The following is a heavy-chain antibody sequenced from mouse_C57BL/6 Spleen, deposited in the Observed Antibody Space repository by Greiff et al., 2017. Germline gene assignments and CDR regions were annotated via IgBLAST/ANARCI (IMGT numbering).Heavy chain of an antibody. V-gene: IGHV8-8*01. CDR3: ARMDYYGSSPAWFDY. D-gene: IGHD1-1*01. CDR2: IWWDDDK. J-gene: IGHJ3*01. Sequence: QVTLKESGPGILQPSQTLSLTCSFSGFSLSTFGMGVGWIRQPSGQGLEWLAHIWWDDDKYYNPALKSRLTISSDTSKNQVFLKIANVDSADTATYYCARMDYYGSSPAWFDYWGQGTLVTVSA. CDR1: GFSLSTFGMG.